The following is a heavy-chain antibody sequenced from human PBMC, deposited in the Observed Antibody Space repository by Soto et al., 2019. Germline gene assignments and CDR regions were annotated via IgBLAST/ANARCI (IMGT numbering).Heavy chain of an antibody. CDR1: GFTFSTYA. CDR2: IRDSGTNP. J-gene: IGHJ5*02. CDR3: ARYSLGLSPWWYNWFDR. D-gene: IGHD2-8*02. Sequence: VQLLESGGGLVQPGGSLRLSCAASGFTFSTYAMNWVRQTPGEGLEWVSGIRDSGTNPYYAYYVKGRFTISRDNSKNTLYLQMDSLRAEDTCIYYCARYSLGLSPWWYNWFDRWGQGTLVSVSS. V-gene: IGHV3-23*01.